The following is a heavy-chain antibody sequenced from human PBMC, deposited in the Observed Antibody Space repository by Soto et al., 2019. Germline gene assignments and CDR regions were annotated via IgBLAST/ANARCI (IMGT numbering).Heavy chain of an antibody. Sequence: QVQLQLWGAGLLKPSETLSLTCGVHGGSFSGYYWSWIRQPPGKGLEWIGEINHSGSTNFNPSLKSRVSISVDTSKNQFSLKLSSVTAADTAMYYCARPLSSVATAGYYFDYWGQGTLVTVSS. CDR2: INHSGST. CDR3: ARPLSSVATAGYYFDY. J-gene: IGHJ4*02. D-gene: IGHD6-13*01. V-gene: IGHV4-34*01. CDR1: GGSFSGYY.